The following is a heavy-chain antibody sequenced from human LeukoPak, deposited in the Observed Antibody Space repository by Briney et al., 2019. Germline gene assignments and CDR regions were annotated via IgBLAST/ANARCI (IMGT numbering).Heavy chain of an antibody. D-gene: IGHD3-16*02. V-gene: IGHV4-34*01. J-gene: IGHJ4*02. CDR2: INHSGST. Sequence: PSETLSLTCAVYGGSFSGYYWSWIRQPPGKGLEWIGEINHSGSTNYNPSLKSRVTISVDTSKNQFSLKLSSATAADTAVYYCARDPFGGVIVRNYYFDYWGQGTLVTVSS. CDR3: ARDPFGGVIVRNYYFDY. CDR1: GGSFSGYY.